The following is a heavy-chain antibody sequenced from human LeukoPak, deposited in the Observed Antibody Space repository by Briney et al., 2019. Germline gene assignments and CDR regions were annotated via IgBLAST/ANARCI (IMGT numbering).Heavy chain of an antibody. D-gene: IGHD4-23*01. CDR3: TTDVPRWASYGGYYYMDV. CDR1: GFTFSNAW. V-gene: IGHV3-15*01. J-gene: IGHJ6*03. CDR2: IKSKTDGGTT. Sequence: PGGSLRLSCAASGFTFSNAWMSWVRQAPGKGLEWVGRIKSKTDGGTTDYAAPVKGRFTISRDDSKNTLYLPMNSLKTEDTAVYYCTTDVPRWASYGGYYYMDVWGKGTTVTVSS.